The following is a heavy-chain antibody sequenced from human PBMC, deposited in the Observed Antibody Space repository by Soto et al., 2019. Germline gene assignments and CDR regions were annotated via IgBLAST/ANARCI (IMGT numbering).Heavy chain of an antibody. CDR1: GFTFRSYW. V-gene: IGHV3-7*05. Sequence: EGQLVESGGGLVQPGGSLRLSCQVSGFTFRSYWMPWVRRAPGKGLEWVANINLDGSEKYYVDAVKGRFTISRDNAKNSPQLDLRDLRANDTAVYYCARGAMAGNEVPGDWGQGTLVTVSS. J-gene: IGHJ1*01. CDR2: INLDGSEK. D-gene: IGHD1-1*01. CDR3: ARGAMAGNEVPGD.